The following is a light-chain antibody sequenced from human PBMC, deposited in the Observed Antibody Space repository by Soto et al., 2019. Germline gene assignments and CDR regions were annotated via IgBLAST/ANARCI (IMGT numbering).Light chain of an antibody. V-gene: IGKV3D-15*01. J-gene: IGKJ1*01. CDR3: QQYYSYPRT. CDR2: DAS. Sequence: EIVMTQSPATLSVSPGERATLSCRASQSVSRNLAWYQQKPGQAPRLLIYDASTRATGTPARFSGSGSGTKFTLSISSLQSEDFAVYYCQQYYSYPRTFGQGTKVEIK. CDR1: QSVSRN.